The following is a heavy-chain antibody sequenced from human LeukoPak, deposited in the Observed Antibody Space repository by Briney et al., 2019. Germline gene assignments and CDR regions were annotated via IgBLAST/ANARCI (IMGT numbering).Heavy chain of an antibody. J-gene: IGHJ4*02. CDR3: ARKDGDY. Sequence: SETLSLTCTVSGASISAFHWTWFRQPAGKGLEWIGPIYSSGSTLFNPSLKSRVAMSVDLTKNQLSLKLTSVTAADTAMYYCARKDGDYWGRETLVTVSS. CDR1: GASISAFH. CDR2: IYSSGST. V-gene: IGHV4-4*07.